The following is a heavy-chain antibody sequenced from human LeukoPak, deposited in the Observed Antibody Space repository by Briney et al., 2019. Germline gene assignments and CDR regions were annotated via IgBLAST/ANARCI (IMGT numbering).Heavy chain of an antibody. D-gene: IGHD2-2*01. Sequence: SVKVSCKASGGTFSSYAISWVRQAPGQGLEWMGGIIPIFGTANYAQKFQGRVTITADESTSTAYMELSSLRSEDTAVYYCARDWDIVVVPAAMLPYYYYGMDVWGQGTTVTVSS. CDR1: GGTFSSYA. CDR3: ARDWDIVVVPAAMLPYYYYGMDV. J-gene: IGHJ6*02. CDR2: IIPIFGTA. V-gene: IGHV1-69*13.